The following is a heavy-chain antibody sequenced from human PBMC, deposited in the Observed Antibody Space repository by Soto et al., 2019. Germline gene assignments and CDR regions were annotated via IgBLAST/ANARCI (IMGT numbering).Heavy chain of an antibody. CDR2: IYYSGST. Sequence: SETLSLTCTVSGGSISSYYWSWIRQPPGKGLEWIGYIYYSGSTNYNPSLKSRVTISVDTSKNQFSLKLSSVTAADTAVYYCARIDLGGAYYYYMDVWGKGTTVTVSS. CDR3: ARIDLGGAYYYYMDV. D-gene: IGHD3-10*01. V-gene: IGHV4-59*08. CDR1: GGSISSYY. J-gene: IGHJ6*03.